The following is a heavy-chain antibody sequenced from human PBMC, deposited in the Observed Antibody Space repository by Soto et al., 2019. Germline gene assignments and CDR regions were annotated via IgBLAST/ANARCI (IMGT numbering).Heavy chain of an antibody. V-gene: IGHV3-74*01. J-gene: IGHJ4*02. Sequence: GGSLRLSCAASAFTFSNHWFHWVRQAPGKGLVWVSGINADGSLTFYADSVKGRFTVSRDNAKNTLNLQMNSLRVEDTAVYYCAHLFDFDYWAQGALVTVSS. D-gene: IGHD2-21*01. CDR3: AHLFDFDY. CDR2: INADGSLT. CDR1: AFTFSNHW.